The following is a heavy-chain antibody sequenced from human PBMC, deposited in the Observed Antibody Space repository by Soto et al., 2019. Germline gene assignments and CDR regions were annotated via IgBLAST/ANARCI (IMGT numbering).Heavy chain of an antibody. CDR2: TYYRSKWYS. CDR3: AKNRNVLGQKTSYSHYGMDV. V-gene: IGHV6-1*01. D-gene: IGHD1-1*01. Sequence: WQTLSLTCAISGDSVSSNSAAWNWIRQSPSRGLEWLGRTYYRSKWYSDYAVSVKSRITINPDTSKNQFSLQLNSVTPEDTAVYYCAKNRNVLGQKTSYSHYGMDVWGQGTTVTVSS. J-gene: IGHJ6*02. CDR1: GDSVSSNSAA.